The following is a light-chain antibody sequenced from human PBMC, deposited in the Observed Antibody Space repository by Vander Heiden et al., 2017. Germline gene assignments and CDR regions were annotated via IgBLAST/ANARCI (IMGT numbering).Light chain of an antibody. J-gene: IGLJ2*01. CDR3: AAWDDSLNGVV. V-gene: IGLV1-44*01. CDR2: YNI. CDR1: RSNIGSNA. Sequence: QSVLTQPPSASGTPGQRVTIFCSGGRSNIGSNAVNWYQQLPETAPKLLIYYNIQRPSGVPDRFSGSKSGTSASLAISGLQSEDEATYYCAAWDDSLNGVVFGGGTKVTVL.